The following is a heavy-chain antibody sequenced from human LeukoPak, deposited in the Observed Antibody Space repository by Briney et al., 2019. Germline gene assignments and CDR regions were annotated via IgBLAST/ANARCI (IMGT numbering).Heavy chain of an antibody. D-gene: IGHD4-17*01. Sequence: ASVTVSCKTSGYTFTSYGFSWVRQAPGQGLEWMGWISGYNGDTDYPQKFQGRVTMTTDTSTNTAYMELRSLTSDDTAVYYCAKDGGDYPWFDPWGQGTLVTVSS. V-gene: IGHV1-18*01. J-gene: IGHJ5*02. CDR1: GYTFTSYG. CDR2: ISGYNGDT. CDR3: AKDGGDYPWFDP.